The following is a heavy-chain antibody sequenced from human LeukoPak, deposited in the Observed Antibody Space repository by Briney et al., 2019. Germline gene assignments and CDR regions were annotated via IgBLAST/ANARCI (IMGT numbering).Heavy chain of an antibody. CDR3: TRAPSEIGGYYPEYFRH. CDR1: GFTFSTHW. V-gene: IGHV3-74*03. J-gene: IGHJ1*01. D-gene: IGHD3-22*01. CDR2: INNDGTTT. Sequence: PGGSLRLSCAASGFTFSTHWMHWVRQAPGKGLVWVSCINNDGTTTTYADSVKGRFTISRDNAKNTVSLQMNSLRPEDTGVYYCTRAPSEIGGYYPEYFRHWGQGTLVTVSS.